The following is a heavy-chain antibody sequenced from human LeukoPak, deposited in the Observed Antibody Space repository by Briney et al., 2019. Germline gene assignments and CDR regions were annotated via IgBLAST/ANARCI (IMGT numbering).Heavy chain of an antibody. CDR3: AKGTYYDFWSGYLFDY. Sequence: PGGSLRLSCAASGFTFSSYAMSWVRQAPGKGLEWVSAISGSGGSTYYADSVKGRFTISRDNSKNTLYLQMNSPRAEDTAVYYCAKGTYYDFWSGYLFDYWGQGTLVTVSS. D-gene: IGHD3-3*01. V-gene: IGHV3-23*01. J-gene: IGHJ4*02. CDR2: ISGSGGST. CDR1: GFTFSSYA.